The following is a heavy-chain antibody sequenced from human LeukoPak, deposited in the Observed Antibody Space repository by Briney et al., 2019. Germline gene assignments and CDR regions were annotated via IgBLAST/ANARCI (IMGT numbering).Heavy chain of an antibody. J-gene: IGHJ4*02. CDR2: IYSDGSI. Sequence: GGSLRLSCAASGFTVSSNHMSWVRQAPGKGLEWVSVIYSDGSINYADSVKGRFTLSRDNSKNTLCLQMNSLRAEDTAVYYCARDGQERDTSAPHYWGQGTLVTVSS. V-gene: IGHV3-53*01. CDR3: ARDGQERDTSAPHY. CDR1: GFTVSSNH. D-gene: IGHD3-22*01.